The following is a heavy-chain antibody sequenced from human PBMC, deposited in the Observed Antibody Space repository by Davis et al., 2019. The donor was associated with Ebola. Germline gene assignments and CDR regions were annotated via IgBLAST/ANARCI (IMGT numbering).Heavy chain of an antibody. V-gene: IGHV3-30*03. CDR2: ISYDGSNK. CDR1: GFTFSSYG. CDR3: AREEKSWGRFYGMDV. D-gene: IGHD1-26*01. Sequence: GESLKISCAASGFTFSSYGMHWVRQAPGKGLEWVAVISYDGSNKYYADSVKGRFTISRDNAKNSLYLQMNSLRAEDTAVYYCAREEKSWGRFYGMDVWGQGTTVTVSS. J-gene: IGHJ6*02.